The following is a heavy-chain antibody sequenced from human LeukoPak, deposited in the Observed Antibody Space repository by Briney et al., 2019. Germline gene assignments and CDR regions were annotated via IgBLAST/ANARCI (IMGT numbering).Heavy chain of an antibody. D-gene: IGHD2-2*01. Sequence: GGSLRLSCAASGFTFSSYWMHWVRQAPGKGLVWVSCINSDGSSTSYADSVKGRFTISRDNAKNTLYLQMNSLRAEDTAVYYCARASAYQLRLHYYYGMDVWGQGTTVTVSS. V-gene: IGHV3-74*01. CDR2: INSDGSST. J-gene: IGHJ6*02. CDR3: ARASAYQLRLHYYYGMDV. CDR1: GFTFSSYW.